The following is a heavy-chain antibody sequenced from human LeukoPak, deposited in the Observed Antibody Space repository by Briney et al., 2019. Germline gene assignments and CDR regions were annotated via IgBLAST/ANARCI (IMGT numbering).Heavy chain of an antibody. Sequence: GGSLRLSCAASGFTFSSYAMSWVRQAPGKGLEWVSAISGSGGSTYYADSVKGRFTISRDNSKNTLYLQMNSLRAEDTAVYYCAKDWRRLYYYDSSGYYSWGQGTLVTVSS. V-gene: IGHV3-23*01. D-gene: IGHD3-22*01. CDR1: GFTFSSYA. J-gene: IGHJ4*02. CDR2: ISGSGGST. CDR3: AKDWRRLYYYDSSGYYS.